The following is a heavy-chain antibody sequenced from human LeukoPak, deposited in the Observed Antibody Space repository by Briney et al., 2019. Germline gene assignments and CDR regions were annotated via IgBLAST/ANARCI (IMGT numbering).Heavy chain of an antibody. CDR1: GFTFDGYT. CDR2: ITWNSGSM. V-gene: IGHV3-9*01. Sequence: PGGSLRLSCAASGFTFDGYTMHWVRQAPGKGLEWVSGITWNSGSMVYADSVRGRFTISRDNTKNSVYLEMNSLRTEGTALYYCAKDEDYWGQGTLVTVSS. CDR3: AKDEDY. J-gene: IGHJ4*02.